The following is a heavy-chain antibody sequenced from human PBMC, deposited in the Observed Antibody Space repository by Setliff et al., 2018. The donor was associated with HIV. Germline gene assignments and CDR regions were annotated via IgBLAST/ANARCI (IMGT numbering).Heavy chain of an antibody. D-gene: IGHD6-19*01. CDR2: INHSGST. CDR1: GGSFSGYY. Sequence: SETLSLTCAVYGGSFSGYYWSWIRQPPGKGLEWIGEINHSGSTNYNPSLKSRVIISVHTSKNQFSLKLSSVTAADTAVYYCARSRESSGYYRDYYYYLDVWGKGTTVTVSS. CDR3: ARSRESSGYYRDYYYYLDV. V-gene: IGHV4-34*01. J-gene: IGHJ6*03.